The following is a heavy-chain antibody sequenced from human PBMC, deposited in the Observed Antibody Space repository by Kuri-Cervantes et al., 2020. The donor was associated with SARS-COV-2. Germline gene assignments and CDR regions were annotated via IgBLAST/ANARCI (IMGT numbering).Heavy chain of an antibody. V-gene: IGHV1-18*01. J-gene: IGHJ4*02. Sequence: ASAKVSCKASCYTFTSYGIICGRQAAGQGLEWMGWISAYNGNTNYAQKLQGRVTMTTDTSTSTAYRQLRSLRSDDTDVYYCARDYCSGGSCRDFDYWGQGTLVTVSS. CDR1: CYTFTSYG. CDR2: ISAYNGNT. CDR3: ARDYCSGGSCRDFDY. D-gene: IGHD2-15*01.